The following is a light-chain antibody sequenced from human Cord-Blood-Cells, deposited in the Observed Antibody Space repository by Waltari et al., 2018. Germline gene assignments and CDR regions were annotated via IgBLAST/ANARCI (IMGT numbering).Light chain of an antibody. V-gene: IGLV2-8*01. Sequence: QSALTQTPSASGSPGQSVTISCTGTSSDVGGYNYVPGYQQHPGKAPNLMIYEVSKRPSGVPDRFSGSKSGNTASLTVSGLQAEDEADYYCSSYAGSNNWVFGGGTKLTVL. CDR1: SSDVGGYNY. CDR2: EVS. J-gene: IGLJ3*02. CDR3: SSYAGSNNWV.